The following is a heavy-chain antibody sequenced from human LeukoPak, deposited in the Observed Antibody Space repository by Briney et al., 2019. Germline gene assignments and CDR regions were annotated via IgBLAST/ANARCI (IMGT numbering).Heavy chain of an antibody. CDR2: INPNSGGT. Sequence: EASVKVSCKASGYTFTGYYMHWVRQAPGQGLEWMGWINPNSGGTNYAQKFQGRVTMTRDTSISTAYMELSRLRSDDTAVYYCARGRDGYNPTADYWGQGTLVTVSS. CDR3: ARGRDGYNPTADY. CDR1: GYTFTGYY. D-gene: IGHD5-24*01. J-gene: IGHJ4*02. V-gene: IGHV1-2*02.